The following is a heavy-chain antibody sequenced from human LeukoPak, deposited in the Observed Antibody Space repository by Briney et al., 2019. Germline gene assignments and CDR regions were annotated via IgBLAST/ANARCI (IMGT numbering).Heavy chain of an antibody. V-gene: IGHV4-61*10. CDR3: ARDLYSSRTNDAFVI. CDR2: MNPSGSA. J-gene: IGHJ3*02. CDR1: GGSLSSGTYY. D-gene: IGHD6-13*01. Sequence: SETLSLTCTVSGGSLSSGTYYWSWIRQPAGKGLEWIGRMNPSGSANYNPSLRSRVTMSVDTSKNQFSLKLSSVTAADTAVYYCARDLYSSRTNDAFVIWGQGTMVTVSS.